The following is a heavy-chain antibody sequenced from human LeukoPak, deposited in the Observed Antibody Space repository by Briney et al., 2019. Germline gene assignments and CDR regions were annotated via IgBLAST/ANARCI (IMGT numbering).Heavy chain of an antibody. CDR2: IYYSGST. J-gene: IGHJ5*02. D-gene: IGHD2-2*01. CDR3: ARTTEDCSSTSCYQYWFDP. V-gene: IGHV4-59*01. Sequence: SETLSLTCTVSGGSISSYYWSWIRQPPGKGLEWIGYIYYSGSTSYNPSLKSRVTISVDTPKNQISLKVRSVTAADTAVYYCARTTEDCSSTSCYQYWFDPWGQGTLVTVSS. CDR1: GGSISSYY.